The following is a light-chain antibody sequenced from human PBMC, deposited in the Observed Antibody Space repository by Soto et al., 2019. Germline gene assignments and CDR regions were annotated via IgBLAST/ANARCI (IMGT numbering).Light chain of an antibody. CDR3: QSYDSSLSAVV. V-gene: IGLV1-40*01. CDR1: SSNIGAGYD. CDR2: TNS. J-gene: IGLJ2*01. Sequence: QSVLTQPPSVSGAPGQRVTISCTGSSSNIGAGYDVHWYQQLPGTAPKLLIYTNSNRPSGVPDRFSGSKSGTSASLAITGLQAEDEADYYCQSYDSSLSAVVFGGGTKLTFL.